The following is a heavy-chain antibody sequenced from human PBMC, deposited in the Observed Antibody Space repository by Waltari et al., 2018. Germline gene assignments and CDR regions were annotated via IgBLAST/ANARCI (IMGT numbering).Heavy chain of an antibody. CDR3: AREVWYYDSSARPRAEYFQH. CDR1: GGTFSSYA. CDR2: IIPIFGTA. V-gene: IGHV1-69*14. J-gene: IGHJ1*01. Sequence: QVQLVQSGAEVKKPGSSVKVSCKASGGTFSSYAISWVRQAPGQGLEWMGGIIPIFGTANYAQKFQGRVTITADKSTSTAYMELSSLRSEDTAVYYCAREVWYYDSSARPRAEYFQHWGQGTLVTVSS. D-gene: IGHD3-22*01.